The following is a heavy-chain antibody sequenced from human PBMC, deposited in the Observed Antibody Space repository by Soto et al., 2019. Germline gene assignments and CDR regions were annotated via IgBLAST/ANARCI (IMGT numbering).Heavy chain of an antibody. D-gene: IGHD4-17*01. Sequence: APVKFPCKASGGTLSSYAISWVRQAPGQGLEWMGGIIPIFGTANYAQKFQGRVTITADESTSTAYMELSSLRSEDTAVYYCARDLRGDYGFFDYWGQGTLVTVSS. CDR1: GGTLSSYA. J-gene: IGHJ4*02. V-gene: IGHV1-69*13. CDR3: ARDLRGDYGFFDY. CDR2: IIPIFGTA.